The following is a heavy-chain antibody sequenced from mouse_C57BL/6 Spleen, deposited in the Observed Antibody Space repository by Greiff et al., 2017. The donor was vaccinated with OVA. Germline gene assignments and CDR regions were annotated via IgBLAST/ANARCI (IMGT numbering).Heavy chain of an antibody. V-gene: IGHV5-16*01. CDR1: GFTFSDYY. CDR3: AREGVWSHFDY. CDR2: INYDGSST. J-gene: IGHJ2*01. Sequence: EVKLVESEGGLVQPGSSMKLSCTASGFTFSDYYMAWVRQVPEKGLEWVANINYDGSSTYYLDSLKSRFIISRDNAKNILYLQMSSLKSEDTATYYCAREGVWSHFDYWGQGTTLTVSS. D-gene: IGHD2-10*02.